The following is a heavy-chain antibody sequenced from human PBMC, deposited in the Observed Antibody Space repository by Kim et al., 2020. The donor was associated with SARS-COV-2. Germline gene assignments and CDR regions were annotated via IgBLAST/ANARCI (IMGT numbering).Heavy chain of an antibody. CDR1: GFSFSTND. D-gene: IGHD6-19*01. J-gene: IGHJ5*02. CDR2: SLGSDGFT. V-gene: IGHV3-23*01. CDR3: AKNSGWYDA. Sequence: GGSLRLSCVASGFSFSTNDMTWVRQAPGKGPEWVATSLGSDGFTHYADSVRGRFTMSRDNSRNALSLQMNSLRVEDTAIYYCAKNSGWYDAWGQGLLVTVSS.